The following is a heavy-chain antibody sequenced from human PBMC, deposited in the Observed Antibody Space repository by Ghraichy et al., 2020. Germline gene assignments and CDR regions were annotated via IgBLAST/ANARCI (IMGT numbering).Heavy chain of an antibody. Sequence: SETLSLTCTVSGDSISSSSYYWGWLRQPPGQGLEWIGRIYFTGSTDDNPSPKRRITLSVDTTKNQFSLKLSSVTAADTAVYYCARQKGDCFSTGCYRDWFDPWGQGTQVTVAS. CDR3: ARQKGDCFSTGCYRDWFDP. V-gene: IGHV4-39*01. CDR1: GDSISSSSYY. J-gene: IGHJ5*02. CDR2: IYFTGST. D-gene: IGHD2-2*02.